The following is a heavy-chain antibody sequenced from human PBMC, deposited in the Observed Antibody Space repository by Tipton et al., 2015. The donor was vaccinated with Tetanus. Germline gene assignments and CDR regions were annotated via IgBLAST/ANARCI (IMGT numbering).Heavy chain of an antibody. Sequence: TLSLTCTVSGSSITSTTHSWGWTRHAPGKALEWIGIIYYSGSTYYNASLRSRVTISVDTSKNQFSLQLRSVTAADTAVYYCARQDTLNYCCVGYFRDWGQGTLVTVSS. D-gene: IGHD2-21*01. V-gene: IGHV4-39*01. CDR1: GSSITSTTHS. J-gene: IGHJ1*01. CDR2: IYYSGST. CDR3: ARQDTLNYCCVGYFRD.